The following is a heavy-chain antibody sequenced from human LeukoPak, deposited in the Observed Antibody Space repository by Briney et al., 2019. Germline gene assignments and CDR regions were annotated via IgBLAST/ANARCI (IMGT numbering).Heavy chain of an antibody. Sequence: PSETLSLTCAVYGGSFSGYYWSWIRQPPGKGLEWIGEINHSGSTNYNPSLKSRVTISVDTSKNQFSLKLSSVTAADTAVYYCARHYAYSGYDYDYWGQGTLVTVSS. CDR3: ARHYAYSGYDYDY. CDR2: INHSGST. V-gene: IGHV4-34*01. J-gene: IGHJ4*02. CDR1: GGSFSGYY. D-gene: IGHD5-12*01.